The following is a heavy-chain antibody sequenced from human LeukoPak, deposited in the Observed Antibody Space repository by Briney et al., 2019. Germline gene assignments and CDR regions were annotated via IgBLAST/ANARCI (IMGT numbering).Heavy chain of an antibody. CDR3: ARDFGDHRIDY. J-gene: IGHJ4*02. D-gene: IGHD4-17*01. V-gene: IGHV4-39*01. CDR2: IIYSGTT. Sequence: SETLSLTCTVSGGSISGSNYYWGWVRQSPEKGLEWIGSIIYSGTTHYDSSLRSRVTISVDTSKSQSSLRLTSVTAADTAVYYCARDFGDHRIDYWGQGTLVTVSS. CDR1: GGSISGSNYY.